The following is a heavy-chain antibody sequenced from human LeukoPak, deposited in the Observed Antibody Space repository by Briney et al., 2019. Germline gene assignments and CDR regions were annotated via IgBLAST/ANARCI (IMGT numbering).Heavy chain of an antibody. V-gene: IGHV3-7*01. CDR1: GFTFSSHS. D-gene: IGHD5-24*01. Sequence: GGSLRLSCAASGFTFSSHSMGWGRQAPGKGLECVATIGLDGAQKDFVDSVKGRFTLSRDNAKNSLFLEMNRLRVEDTAVYYCARWRGLQSEFDCWGQGTLVTVSS. CDR3: ARWRGLQSEFDC. J-gene: IGHJ4*02. CDR2: IGLDGAQK.